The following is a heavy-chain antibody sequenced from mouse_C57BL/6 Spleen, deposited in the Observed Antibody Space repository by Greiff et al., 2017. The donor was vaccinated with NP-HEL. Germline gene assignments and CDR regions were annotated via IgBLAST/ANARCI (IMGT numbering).Heavy chain of an antibody. D-gene: IGHD1-1*01. Sequence: VQLQQSGAELVKPGASVKISCKASGYAFSSYWMNWVKQRPGKGLEWIGQIYPGDGDTNYNGKFKDKATLTADKSSSTAYMQLSSLTSEDSAVYFCARNSPYYYGSSMYYFDYWGQGTTLTVSS. J-gene: IGHJ2*01. CDR3: ARNSPYYYGSSMYYFDY. CDR1: GYAFSSYW. CDR2: IYPGDGDT. V-gene: IGHV1-80*01.